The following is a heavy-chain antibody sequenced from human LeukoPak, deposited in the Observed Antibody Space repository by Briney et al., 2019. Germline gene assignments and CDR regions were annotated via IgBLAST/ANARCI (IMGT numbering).Heavy chain of an antibody. CDR3: ARGTIFGVVNNWFDP. CDR2: ISSSGSTI. CDR1: GFTFSDYY. D-gene: IGHD3-3*01. J-gene: IGHJ5*02. Sequence: PGGSLRLSCAASGFTFSDYYMSWIRQAPGKGLEWVSYISSSGSTIYYADSVKGRFTISRDNAKNSLYLQMNSLRAEDTAVYYCARGTIFGVVNNWFDPWGQGTLDTVSS. V-gene: IGHV3-11*04.